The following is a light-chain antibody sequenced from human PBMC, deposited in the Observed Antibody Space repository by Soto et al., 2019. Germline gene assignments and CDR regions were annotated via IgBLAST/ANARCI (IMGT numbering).Light chain of an antibody. CDR1: SSNLGAGYD. Sequence: QSVLTQPPSVSGAPGQRVTLSCTGNSSNLGAGYDVHWYQQLPGAAPKLVIYSNDQRPSGVPDRLSGSKSGTSASLAFSGLQSEDEADYYCAAWDDSLNVVVFGGGTKLTVL. J-gene: IGLJ2*01. V-gene: IGLV1-40*01. CDR2: SND. CDR3: AAWDDSLNVVV.